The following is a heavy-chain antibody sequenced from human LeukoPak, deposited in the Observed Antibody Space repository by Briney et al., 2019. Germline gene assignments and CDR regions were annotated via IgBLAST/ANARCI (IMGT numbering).Heavy chain of an antibody. CDR2: MNPNSGNT. D-gene: IGHD3-3*01. Sequence: GASVKVSCKASGYTFTSYDINWVRQATGQGLEWMGWMNPNSGNTGYAQKFQGRVTMTRNTSISTAYMELSSLRSEDTAVYYCARGRSYYDFWSGYFPDAYCYYGMDVWGQGTTVTVSS. J-gene: IGHJ6*02. CDR1: GYTFTSYD. V-gene: IGHV1-8*01. CDR3: ARGRSYYDFWSGYFPDAYCYYGMDV.